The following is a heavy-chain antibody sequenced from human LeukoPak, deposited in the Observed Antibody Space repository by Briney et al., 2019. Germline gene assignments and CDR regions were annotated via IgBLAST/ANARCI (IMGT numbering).Heavy chain of an antibody. Sequence: SETLSLTCTVSGGSISSGDYYWSWIRQHPGEGLEWIGYIYYSGSTYYNPSLKSRVTISVDTSNNQFSLKLSSVTAADTAVYYCARGPFTRFDYWGQGTLVTVSS. J-gene: IGHJ4*02. CDR3: ARGPFTRFDY. CDR1: GGSISSGDYY. CDR2: IYYSGST. V-gene: IGHV4-31*03.